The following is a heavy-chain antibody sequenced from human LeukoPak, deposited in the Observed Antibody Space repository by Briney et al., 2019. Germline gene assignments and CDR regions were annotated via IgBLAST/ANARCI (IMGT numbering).Heavy chain of an antibody. D-gene: IGHD3-22*01. V-gene: IGHV1-2*06. CDR2: INPNSGGT. CDR1: GYTLTDYY. J-gene: IGHJ4*02. Sequence: ASVKVSCKASGYTLTDYYMHWVRQAPGQGLEWMGRINPNSGGTNYAQKFQGRITMTRDTSISTVYMELSRLRSDDTAVYYCARVGYYESSGYYEYWGQGTLVTVSS. CDR3: ARVGYYESSGYYEY.